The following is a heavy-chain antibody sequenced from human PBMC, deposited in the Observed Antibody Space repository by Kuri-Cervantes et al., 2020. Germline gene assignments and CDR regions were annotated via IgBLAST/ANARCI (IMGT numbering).Heavy chain of an antibody. J-gene: IGHJ6*02. CDR2: ISAYNGNT. CDR3: ARLIAVAGISYHYYYGMDV. CDR1: GYTFTSYG. D-gene: IGHD6-19*01. Sequence: ASVKVSCKASGYTFTSYGISWVRQAPGQGLEWMGWISAYNGNTNYAQKFQGRVTMTRNTSISTAYMELSSLRSEDTAVYYCARLIAVAGISYHYYYGMDVWGQGTTVTVSS. V-gene: IGHV1-18*01.